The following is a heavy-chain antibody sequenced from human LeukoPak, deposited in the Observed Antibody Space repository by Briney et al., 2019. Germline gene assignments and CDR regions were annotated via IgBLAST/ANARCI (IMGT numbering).Heavy chain of an antibody. CDR1: GFTFSSYA. V-gene: IGHV3-23*01. J-gene: IGHJ2*01. CDR2: ISAGSST. CDR3: ARALENYWYFDL. Sequence: GGSLRLSCAASGFTFSSYAMSWLRQAPGKGVEWVSAISAGSSTYYADSVKGRFTISRDNSKNTLYLQMSSPRVEDTAVYYCARALENYWYFDLWGRGTRVTVSS.